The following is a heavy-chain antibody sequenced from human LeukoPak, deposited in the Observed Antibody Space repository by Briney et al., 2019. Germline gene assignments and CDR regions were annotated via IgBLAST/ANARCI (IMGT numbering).Heavy chain of an antibody. CDR3: AGSIVPAAADY. V-gene: IGHV4-59*01. CDR2: IYYSGST. J-gene: IGHJ4*02. CDR1: GGSISSYY. D-gene: IGHD2-2*01. Sequence: SETLSLTCTVSGGSISSYYWSWIRQPPGKGLEWIGYIYYSGSTNYNPSLKSRVTISVDTSKNQFSLKLSSVTAADTAVYYCAGSIVPAAADYWGQGTLVTVSS.